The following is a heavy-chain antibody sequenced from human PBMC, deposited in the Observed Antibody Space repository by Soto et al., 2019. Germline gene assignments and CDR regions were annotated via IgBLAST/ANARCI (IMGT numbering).Heavy chain of an antibody. J-gene: IGHJ4*02. D-gene: IGHD2-21*02. V-gene: IGHV1-3*01. Sequence: ASMKVSCKASGYTFTSYAMHWVRQAPGQRLEWMGWINAGNGNTKYSQKFQGRVTITRDTSASTAYLELSSLTSEDTAVYYCARIIVVVTALAYGGQGTLVTVSS. CDR3: ARIIVVVTALAY. CDR1: GYTFTSYA. CDR2: INAGNGNT.